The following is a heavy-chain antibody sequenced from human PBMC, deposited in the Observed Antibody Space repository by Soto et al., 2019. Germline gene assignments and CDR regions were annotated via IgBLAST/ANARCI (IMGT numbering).Heavy chain of an antibody. D-gene: IGHD3-22*01. CDR2: IYYSGST. CDR3: ARDLGHSSGYYGAGVYYGMDV. CDR1: GGSIRSYY. J-gene: IGHJ6*02. V-gene: IGHV4-59*01. Sequence: QVQLQESGPGLVKPSETLSLTCTVSGGSIRSYYWSWIRQPPGKGLEWIGYIYYSGSTNYNPSLKSRVTISVDTSKNQFSLKLSSVTAADTAVYYCARDLGHSSGYYGAGVYYGMDVWGQGTTVTVSS.